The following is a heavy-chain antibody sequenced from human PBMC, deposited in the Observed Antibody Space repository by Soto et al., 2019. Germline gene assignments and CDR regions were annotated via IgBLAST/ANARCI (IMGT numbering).Heavy chain of an antibody. CDR3: ARDSISAPVDYYAMDV. Sequence: PGGSLRLSCAASVFTFSSYSVNCVRHSPGKGLEWVSSISSSSSYIYYADSVKGRFTISRDNAKNSLYLQMNSLRAEDTAVYYCARDSISAPVDYYAMDVWGQATTVTVSS. V-gene: IGHV3-21*01. D-gene: IGHD6-13*01. CDR2: ISSSSSYI. CDR1: VFTFSSYS. J-gene: IGHJ6*02.